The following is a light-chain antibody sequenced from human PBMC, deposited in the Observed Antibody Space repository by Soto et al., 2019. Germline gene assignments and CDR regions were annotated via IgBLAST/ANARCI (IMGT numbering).Light chain of an antibody. Sequence: QSVLTQPRSVSGSPGQSVTISCTGTSSDVGGYNYVSWYQQHPGKAPKLMIYDVSKRPSGVPDRFYGSKSGNRASLTISGLQAEDEADYYCCSYDGRYLYVFGTGTKLTV. CDR1: SSDVGGYNY. V-gene: IGLV2-11*01. CDR2: DVS. J-gene: IGLJ1*01. CDR3: CSYDGRYLYV.